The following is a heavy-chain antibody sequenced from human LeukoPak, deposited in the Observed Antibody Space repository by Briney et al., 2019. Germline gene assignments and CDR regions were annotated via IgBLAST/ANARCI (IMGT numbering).Heavy chain of an antibody. D-gene: IGHD6-6*01. CDR1: GFTVSLYG. V-gene: IGHV3-30*02. CDR2: IRYDGTNK. Sequence: GGSLRLSCAAYGFTVSLYGMHWVRQAPGTGLEWVAFIRYDGTNKYYADSVKGRFTISRDNSKNILYVQMNRLRVEDTAVYYCAGPSSSGVGYWGQGTLVTVSS. CDR3: AGPSSSGVGY. J-gene: IGHJ4*02.